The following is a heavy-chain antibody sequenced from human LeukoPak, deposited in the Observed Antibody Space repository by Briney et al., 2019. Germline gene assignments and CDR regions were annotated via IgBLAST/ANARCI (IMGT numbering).Heavy chain of an antibody. J-gene: IGHJ4*02. D-gene: IGHD3-10*01. Sequence: PGGSLRLSCAASGFTFSSYAMSGVRQAPGKGLEGVSPISGSGGSTYYEDSVKGRFTISRDNSKNTLYLQMSSLRAEDTAVYYCAKDRNWELREADYWGQGTLVTVSS. V-gene: IGHV3-23*01. CDR2: ISGSGGST. CDR3: AKDRNWELREADY. CDR1: GFTFSSYA.